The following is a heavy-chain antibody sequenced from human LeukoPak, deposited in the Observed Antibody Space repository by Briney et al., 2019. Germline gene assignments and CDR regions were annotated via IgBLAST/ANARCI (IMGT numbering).Heavy chain of an antibody. J-gene: IGHJ4*02. CDR2: IYPGGST. CDR3: ATDRPVY. CDR1: GFGGSRNY. Sequence: GGSLRLSCAASGFGGSRNYVTWVRLAPGKGLEWVSVIYPGGSTYYADAVKGRFIISRDNSNNTLYLQMNNLRAEDTAVYYCATDRPVYWGQGTLVTVSS. V-gene: IGHV3-66*01.